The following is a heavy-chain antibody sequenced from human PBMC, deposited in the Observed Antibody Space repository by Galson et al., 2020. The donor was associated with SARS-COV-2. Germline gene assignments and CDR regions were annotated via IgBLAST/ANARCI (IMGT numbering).Heavy chain of an antibody. Sequence: ASVKVSCKVSGYTLKEVSIHWVRQAPAKGLEWMGRFDPDDGQTFYAQKFQGRVTVTEDTSRDTAYMELASLTSEDTALYFCATGNRGNCHSCWFDHWGQGTLVAVSS. V-gene: IGHV1-24*01. J-gene: IGHJ5*02. CDR3: ATGNRGNCHSCWFDH. CDR2: FDPDDGQT. D-gene: IGHD2-21*02. CDR1: GYTLKEVS.